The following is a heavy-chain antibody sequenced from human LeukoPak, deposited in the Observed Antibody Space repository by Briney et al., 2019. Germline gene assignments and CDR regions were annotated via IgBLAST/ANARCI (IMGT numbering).Heavy chain of an antibody. V-gene: IGHV4-59*11. CDR2: IYYSGST. Sequence: ETLSLTCTVSGGSISSHYWSWIRQPPGKGLEWIGCIYYSGSTNYNPSLKSRITISVDTSKNQFSLKLSSVTAADTAVYYCARDRVPAALHFDYWGQGTLVTVSS. CDR1: GGSISSHY. D-gene: IGHD2-2*01. CDR3: ARDRVPAALHFDY. J-gene: IGHJ4*02.